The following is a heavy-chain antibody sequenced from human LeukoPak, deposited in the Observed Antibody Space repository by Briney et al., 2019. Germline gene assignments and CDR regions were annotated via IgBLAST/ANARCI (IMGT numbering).Heavy chain of an antibody. CDR2: IRHDGSDK. CDR3: ATEFNYYGSRSCG. Sequence: PGGCLRLSCAASGFTFSKYAMHWVRQAPGKGLEWVAFIRHDGSDKYYIDPVKDRFIISRDNSKNTLYLQMNNLRTEDTAVYYCATEFNYYGSRSCGWGQGTLVTVSS. CDR1: GFTFSKYA. D-gene: IGHD3-10*01. V-gene: IGHV3-30*02. J-gene: IGHJ4*02.